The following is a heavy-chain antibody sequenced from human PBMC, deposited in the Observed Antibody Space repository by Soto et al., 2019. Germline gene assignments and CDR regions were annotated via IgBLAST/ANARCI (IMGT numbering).Heavy chain of an antibody. D-gene: IGHD3-22*01. CDR2: TYYRSKWYN. Sequence: PSQTLSLTCAISGDSVSSNSAAWNWIRQSPSRGLEWLGRTYYRSKWYNDYAVPVKSRITINPDTSRNQFSLQLNSVTPEDTAVYYCAREYYYDSSGYYYSSPRLDYWGQGTLVTVSS. V-gene: IGHV6-1*01. CDR3: AREYYYDSSGYYYSSPRLDY. J-gene: IGHJ4*02. CDR1: GDSVSSNSAA.